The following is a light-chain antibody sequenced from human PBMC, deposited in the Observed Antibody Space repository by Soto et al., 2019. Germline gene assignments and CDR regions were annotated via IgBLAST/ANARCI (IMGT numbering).Light chain of an antibody. CDR1: QSVSSSY. J-gene: IGKJ1*01. CDR2: GAS. Sequence: ELVLTQSPGTLSLSPGERATLSCRASQSVSSSYLAWYQQKPGQSPRLLIEGASSAATGIPDRFSGSGSGTDFPLTISRPEPEDFAVYYCQQYGSSPRTFGQGTKVDIK. V-gene: IGKV3-20*01. CDR3: QQYGSSPRT.